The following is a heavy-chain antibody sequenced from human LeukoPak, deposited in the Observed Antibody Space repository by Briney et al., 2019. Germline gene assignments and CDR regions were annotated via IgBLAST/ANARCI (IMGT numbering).Heavy chain of an antibody. CDR3: ARDRRVWFGELLTRRNAFDI. CDR1: GFTFSSYS. D-gene: IGHD3-10*01. V-gene: IGHV3-21*01. J-gene: IGHJ3*02. CDR2: ISSSSSYI. Sequence: GGSLRLSCAASGFTFSSYSMNWVRQAPGKGLEWVSSISSSSSYIYYADSVKGRFTISRDNAKNSLYLQMNSLRAEDTAVYYCARDRRVWFGELLTRRNAFDIWGQGTMVTVSS.